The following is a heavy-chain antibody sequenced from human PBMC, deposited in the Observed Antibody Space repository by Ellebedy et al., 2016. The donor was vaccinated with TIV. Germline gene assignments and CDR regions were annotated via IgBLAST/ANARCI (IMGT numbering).Heavy chain of an antibody. CDR1: GFTFDNFA. D-gene: IGHD4-23*01. Sequence: GESLKISCATSGFTFDNFAMRWFRQAPGKGLEWVSAITGSGDRTFYADSVKGRFTISRDNSKDTLYLQVNSLRAEDTAVYYCARDPVGVGPAFDIWGQGTMVTVSS. CDR2: ITGSGDRT. V-gene: IGHV3-23*01. J-gene: IGHJ3*02. CDR3: ARDPVGVGPAFDI.